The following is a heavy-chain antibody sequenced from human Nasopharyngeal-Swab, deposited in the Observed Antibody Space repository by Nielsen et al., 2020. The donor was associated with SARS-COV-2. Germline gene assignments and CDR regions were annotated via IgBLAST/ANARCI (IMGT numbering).Heavy chain of an antibody. Sequence: GRTLRLSCAASGFTFSSYRMHWVRQAPGKGLGWVSRINRDGSRTSYADSVKGRFTIPRDNAKHKLYLHVNSLRAEDTAVYYCARDTSAHFGNDYYYYMDVWGKGTTVTVSS. CDR3: ARDTSAHFGNDYYYYMDV. V-gene: IGHV3-74*01. D-gene: IGHD3-3*01. CDR2: INRDGSRT. J-gene: IGHJ6*03. CDR1: GFTFSSYR.